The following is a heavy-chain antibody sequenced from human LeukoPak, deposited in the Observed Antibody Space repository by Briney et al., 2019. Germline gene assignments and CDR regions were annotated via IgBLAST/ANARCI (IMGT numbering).Heavy chain of an antibody. D-gene: IGHD3-10*01. CDR2: IYYSGST. CDR1: GGSISSYY. J-gene: IGHJ4*02. Sequence: KASETLSLTCTVSGGSISSYYWSWIRQPPGKGLEWIGYIYYSGSTNYNPSLKSRVTISVDTSKNQFSLKLSSVTAADTAVYYCARDPGQYYYGSGFDYRGQGTLVTVSS. CDR3: ARDPGQYYYGSGFDY. V-gene: IGHV4-59*01.